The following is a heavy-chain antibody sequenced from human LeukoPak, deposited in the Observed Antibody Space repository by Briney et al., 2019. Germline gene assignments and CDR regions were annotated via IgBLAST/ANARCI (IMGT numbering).Heavy chain of an antibody. D-gene: IGHD3-3*01. J-gene: IGHJ4*02. V-gene: IGHV4-59*08. CDR2: IYYSGST. CDR3: ARATYDFWSGYYTFDY. CDR1: GGSISSYY. Sequence: SETLSLTCTVSGGSISSYYWSWIRQPPGKGLEWIGYIYYSGSTNYNPSLKSRVTISVDTSKNQFTLKLSSVTAADTAVYYCARATYDFWSGYYTFDYWGQGTLVTVSS.